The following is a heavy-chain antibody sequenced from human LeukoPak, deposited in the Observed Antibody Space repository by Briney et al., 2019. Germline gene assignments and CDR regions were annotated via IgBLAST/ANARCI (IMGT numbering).Heavy chain of an antibody. Sequence: SVKVSCKASEGTFSSYAISWVRQAPGQGLEWMGGIIPIFGTANYAQKFQGRVTITADESTSTAYMELSSLRSEDTAVYYCAREIVVVPAAIVGYFDYWGQGTLVTVSS. V-gene: IGHV1-69*13. D-gene: IGHD2-2*01. CDR2: IIPIFGTA. CDR3: AREIVVVPAAIVGYFDY. J-gene: IGHJ4*02. CDR1: EGTFSSYA.